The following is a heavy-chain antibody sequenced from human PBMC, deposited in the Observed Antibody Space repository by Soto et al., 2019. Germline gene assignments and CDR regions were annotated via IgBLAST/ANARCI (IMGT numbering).Heavy chain of an antibody. CDR2: ISWNGGTT. CDR3: ARGIGILLRTSYVYGLDV. V-gene: IGHV3-43*01. J-gene: IGHJ6*02. D-gene: IGHD3-3*01. Sequence: PGGSLRLSCAASGFTFDDYAMHWVRQVPGKGLEWLSLISWNGGTTYFADSVEGRFSVTRDNSKKSVFLEMSSLRPEDSALYFCARGIGILLRTSYVYGLDVWRQGITVTVS. CDR1: GFTFDDYA.